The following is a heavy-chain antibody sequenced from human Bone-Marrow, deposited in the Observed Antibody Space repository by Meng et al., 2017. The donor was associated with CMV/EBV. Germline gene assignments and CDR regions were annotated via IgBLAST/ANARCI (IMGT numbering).Heavy chain of an antibody. V-gene: IGHV3-15*01. CDR3: AIVPEPGAIPPWFDP. CDR1: GFTFPDAW. CDR2: IKSKSEGRTT. Sequence: GESLKISCAASGFTFPDAWMSWVRQAPGKGLNWVGRIKSKSEGRTTDYAAPVKGRFTISRDDSKSTLYLQMNRLRTEDTAVYYCAIVPEPGAIPPWFDPWGQGTLVTVSS. D-gene: IGHD2-2*01. J-gene: IGHJ5*02.